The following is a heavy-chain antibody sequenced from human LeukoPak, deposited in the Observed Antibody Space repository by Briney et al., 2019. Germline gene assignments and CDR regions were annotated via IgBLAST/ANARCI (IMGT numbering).Heavy chain of an antibody. V-gene: IGHV4-59*01. CDR1: GGSISSYY. J-gene: IGHJ4*02. D-gene: IGHD2-8*01. Sequence: SETLSLTCTVSGGSISSYYWSWIRQPPGKGLEWIGYIYYSGSTNYNPSLESRVTISVDTSKNQFSLKLSSVTAADTAVYYCARVSNGSIDYWGQGTLVTVSS. CDR3: ARVSNGSIDY. CDR2: IYYSGST.